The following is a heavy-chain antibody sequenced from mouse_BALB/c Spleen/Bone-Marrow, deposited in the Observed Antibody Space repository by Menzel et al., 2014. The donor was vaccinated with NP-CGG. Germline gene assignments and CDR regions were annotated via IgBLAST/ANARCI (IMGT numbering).Heavy chain of an antibody. CDR2: ISYSGST. D-gene: IGHD2-14*01. Sequence: EVKLMESGPGLVKPSQSLSLTCTVTGYSITSDYAWNWIRQFPGNKLEWMGYISYSGSTSYNPSLKSRISITRDTSKNQLFLQLNSVTSEDTATYYCARGGYDDAVDYWGQGTSVTVSS. V-gene: IGHV3-2*02. CDR1: GYSITSDYA. CDR3: ARGGYDDAVDY. J-gene: IGHJ4*01.